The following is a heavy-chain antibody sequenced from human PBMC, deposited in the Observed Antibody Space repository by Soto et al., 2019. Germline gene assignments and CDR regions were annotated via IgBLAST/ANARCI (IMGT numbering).Heavy chain of an antibody. CDR1: GGTFSSYA. CDR2: IIPIFGTA. D-gene: IGHD3-10*01. V-gene: IGHV1-69*06. CDR3: ARDYYGSGRNYYYGMDV. J-gene: IGHJ6*02. Sequence: GASVKVSCKASGGTFSSYAISSVRQAPGQGLEWMGGIIPIFGTANYAQKFQGRVTITADKSTSTAYMELSSLRSEDTAVYYCARDYYGSGRNYYYGMDVWGQGTTVTVSS.